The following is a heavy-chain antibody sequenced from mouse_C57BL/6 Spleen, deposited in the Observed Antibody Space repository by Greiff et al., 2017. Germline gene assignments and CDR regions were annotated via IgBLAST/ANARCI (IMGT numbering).Heavy chain of an antibody. D-gene: IGHD1-1*01. J-gene: IGHJ2*01. CDR1: GFTFSDYG. CDR3: ARGLITTVVAPYFGY. Sequence: EVHLVESGGGLVKPGGSLKLSCAASGFTFSDYGMHWVRQAPEKGLEWVAYISSGSSTIYYADTVKGRFTISRDNAKNTLFLQMTSLRSEDTAMYYCARGLITTVVAPYFGYWGQGTTLTGSS. CDR2: ISSGSSTI. V-gene: IGHV5-17*01.